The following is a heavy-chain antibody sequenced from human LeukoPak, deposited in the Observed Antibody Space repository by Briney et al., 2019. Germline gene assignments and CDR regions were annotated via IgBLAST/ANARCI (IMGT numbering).Heavy chain of an antibody. CDR3: ARDFAYGDFKDAFDI. Sequence: SETLSLTCAVSGGSISSGGYSWSWIRQPPGKGLEWIGYIYHSGSTYYNPSLKSRVTISVDRSKNQFSLKLSSVTAADTAVYYCARDFAYGDFKDAFDIWGQGTMVTVSS. CDR1: GGSISSGGYS. J-gene: IGHJ3*02. D-gene: IGHD4-17*01. CDR2: IYHSGST. V-gene: IGHV4-30-2*01.